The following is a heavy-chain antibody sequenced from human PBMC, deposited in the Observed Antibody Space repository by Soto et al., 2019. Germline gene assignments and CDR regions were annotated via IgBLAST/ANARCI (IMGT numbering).Heavy chain of an antibody. V-gene: IGHV3-23*01. CDR1: GFTFSSYA. J-gene: IGHJ4*02. Sequence: EVQLLESGGGLVQPGGSLRLSCAASGFTFSSYAMNWVRQAPGKGLEWVSAISSSGDRTHYADSVKGRFTISRDNSKNTLYLQVNSLRADDTAVYYCAKSNLYCSGTSCYVFDFWGQGTLVTVSS. CDR2: ISSSGDRT. D-gene: IGHD2-2*01. CDR3: AKSNLYCSGTSCYVFDF.